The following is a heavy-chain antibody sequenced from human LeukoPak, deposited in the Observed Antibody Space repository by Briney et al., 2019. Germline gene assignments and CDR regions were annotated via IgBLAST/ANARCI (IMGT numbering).Heavy chain of an antibody. CDR2: IKHDEREE. D-gene: IGHD1-26*01. CDR1: GFTFSESW. J-gene: IGHJ4*02. Sequence: GGSLRLSCVASGFTFSESWMTWVRQAPGKGLEWVASIKHDEREEYYADSVKGRFSMSRDNAKNSLYLQMNSLRDEDTAVYYCASSGSYRFDYWGQGTLVTVSS. V-gene: IGHV3-7*01. CDR3: ASSGSYRFDY.